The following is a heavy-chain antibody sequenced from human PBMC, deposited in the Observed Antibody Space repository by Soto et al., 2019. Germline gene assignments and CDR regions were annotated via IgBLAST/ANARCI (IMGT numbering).Heavy chain of an antibody. J-gene: IGHJ4*02. V-gene: IGHV3-15*01. D-gene: IGHD1-7*01. Sequence: GGSLRLSCAASGLTFSNAWMNWVRQAPGKGLEWVGRIKGITYGGTADYAAPVKGRFAISRDDSKNTLYLQMNSLKTEDTAVYYCTTENRWNYAGLGFDYWGQGTLVTVSS. CDR2: IKGITYGGTA. CDR3: TTENRWNYAGLGFDY. CDR1: GLTFSNAW.